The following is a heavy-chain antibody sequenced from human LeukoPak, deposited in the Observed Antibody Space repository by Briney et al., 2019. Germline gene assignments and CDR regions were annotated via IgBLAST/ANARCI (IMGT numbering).Heavy chain of an antibody. Sequence: RTGGSLRLSCAASGFTFSTYAMSWVRQAPGKGLEWVSAISGSGRSTYYADSVQGRFTISRDNPKNTLYLQMNSLRAEDTAVYYCAKSSDSRGLGSFDYWGQGTLVTVSS. CDR1: GFTFSTYA. V-gene: IGHV3-23*01. CDR2: ISGSGRST. CDR3: AKSSDSRGLGSFDY. D-gene: IGHD6-13*01. J-gene: IGHJ4*02.